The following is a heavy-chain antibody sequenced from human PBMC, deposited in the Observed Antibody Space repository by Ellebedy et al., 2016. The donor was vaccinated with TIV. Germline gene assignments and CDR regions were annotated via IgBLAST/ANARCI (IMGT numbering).Heavy chain of an antibody. V-gene: IGHV5-10-1*01. D-gene: IGHD1-26*01. Sequence: KVSCKASGYTFASYLISWVRQMPGKGLEWMGSIDCSDSYTKYSPTFQGHVTISADKSITTAYLQLSSLKASDNAIYYCARLFGGSSAFDSWGQGTLVTVSS. CDR3: ARLFGGSSAFDS. CDR1: GYTFASYL. J-gene: IGHJ4*02. CDR2: IDCSDSYT.